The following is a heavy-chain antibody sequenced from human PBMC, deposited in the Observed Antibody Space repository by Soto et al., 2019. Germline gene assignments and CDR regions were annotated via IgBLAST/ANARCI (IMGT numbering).Heavy chain of an antibody. J-gene: IGHJ6*02. CDR1: GGTFSSFA. V-gene: IGHV1-18*01. CDR2: ISAYNGHT. Sequence: ASVKVSCKASGGTFSSFAITWVRQAPGQGLEWMGWISAYNGHTDYAQKFQGRVTMTTDTSTSTAYMDLWSLRPDDTAVYYCARRSRGLDVWGQGTTVTVSS. CDR3: ARRSRGLDV.